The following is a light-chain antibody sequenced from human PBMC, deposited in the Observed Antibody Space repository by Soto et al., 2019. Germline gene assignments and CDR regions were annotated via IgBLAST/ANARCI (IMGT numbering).Light chain of an antibody. CDR3: CSYAGSYTV. CDR2: DVT. V-gene: IGLV2-11*01. CDR1: SSDVGTYDF. Sequence: QSALTQPRSVSGSPGQSVTISCTGTSSDVGTYDFLAWYQQHPGEVPKLVIYDVTKRPSGVPDRFSGSKSGNTASLTISGLQAEDEADYYCCSYAGSYTVFGGGTKLTVL. J-gene: IGLJ2*01.